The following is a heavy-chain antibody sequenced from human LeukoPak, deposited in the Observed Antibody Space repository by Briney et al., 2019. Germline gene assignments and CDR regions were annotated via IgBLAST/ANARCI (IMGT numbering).Heavy chain of an antibody. CDR3: ATAPFITMVRGVITPTHVGDAFDI. D-gene: IGHD3-10*01. Sequence: GASVKVSCKVSGYTLTELSMHWVRQAPGKGLEWMGGFDPEDGETIYAQKFQGRVTMTEDTSTDTAYMELSSLGSEDTAVYYCATAPFITMVRGVITPTHVGDAFDIWGQGTMVTVSS. V-gene: IGHV1-24*01. J-gene: IGHJ3*02. CDR1: GYTLTELS. CDR2: FDPEDGET.